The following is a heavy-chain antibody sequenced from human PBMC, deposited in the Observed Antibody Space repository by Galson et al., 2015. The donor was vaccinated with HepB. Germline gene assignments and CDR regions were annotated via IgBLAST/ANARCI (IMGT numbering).Heavy chain of an antibody. CDR1: GDSVSSDSAA. CDR2: TYYRSNWYY. Sequence: CAISGDSVSSDSAAWNWIRQSPSRGLEWLGRTYYRSNWYYDYAASVKSRIIISADTSRNQFSLQLNSVSPEDTAVYYCARDAPGGETICDYWGQGTLVTVSS. CDR3: ARDAPGGETICDY. J-gene: IGHJ4*02. V-gene: IGHV6-1*01. D-gene: IGHD4-23*01.